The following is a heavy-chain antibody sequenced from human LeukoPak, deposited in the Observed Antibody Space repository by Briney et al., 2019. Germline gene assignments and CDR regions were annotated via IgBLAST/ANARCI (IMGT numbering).Heavy chain of an antibody. D-gene: IGHD5-24*01. CDR2: IYYSGNT. CDR3: ARQRGYSRPQTADF. CDR1: GGSFSSGNYH. V-gene: IGHV4-39*01. J-gene: IGHJ4*02. Sequence: PSETLSLTCTVSGGSFSSGNYHWGWVRQPPGKGLEWIGSIYYSGNTYYNPSLKSRVTISRDTSKNQFSLKLSSVTAADTAVFYCARQRGYSRPQTADFWGQGTLVTVSS.